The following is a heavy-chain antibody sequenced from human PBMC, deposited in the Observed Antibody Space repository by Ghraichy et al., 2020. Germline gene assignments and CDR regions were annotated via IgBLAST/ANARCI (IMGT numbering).Heavy chain of an antibody. CDR3: AKCAEIFGDSVVDS. J-gene: IGHJ4*02. D-gene: IGHD3-10*01. V-gene: IGHV3-23*01. CDR1: GFTFSSYA. CDR2: INGGGKST. Sequence: GSLNISCAASGFTFSSYAMSWVRQAPGKGLEWVSAINGGGKSTYYADSVKGRFIISRDNSKNTLYLQMNSLRAEDTAVYYCAKCAEIFGDSVVDSWGQGTLLTVSS.